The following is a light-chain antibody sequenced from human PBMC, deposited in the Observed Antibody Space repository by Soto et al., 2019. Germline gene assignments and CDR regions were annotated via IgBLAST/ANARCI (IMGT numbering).Light chain of an antibody. Sequence: QSALTQPASVSGSPGQSITISCTGTSSDVGGYNYVSWYQQHPGKAPKLMIYDVSNRPSGVSNRFSGSKSGNTASLTISGLQAEDEADYYCSAYRRGIIVFGGGTKLTVL. CDR2: DVS. CDR1: SSDVGGYNY. V-gene: IGLV2-14*01. CDR3: SAYRRGIIV. J-gene: IGLJ2*01.